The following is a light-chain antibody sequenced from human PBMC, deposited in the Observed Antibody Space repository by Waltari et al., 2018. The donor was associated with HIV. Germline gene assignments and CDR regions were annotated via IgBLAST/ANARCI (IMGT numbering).Light chain of an antibody. CDR1: TGTVTSGHY. V-gene: IGLV7-46*01. J-gene: IGLJ2*01. CDR3: LLYYNGARV. CDR2: DTR. Sequence: QAVVTQEPSLTVSPGGTVTLTCGSSTGTVTSGHYPYWFQQTPGQAPRTLIYDTRHTHSWTPARFSASLLGGKASRTLSGAQPEDEADYYCLLYYNGARVFGGGTKLTVL.